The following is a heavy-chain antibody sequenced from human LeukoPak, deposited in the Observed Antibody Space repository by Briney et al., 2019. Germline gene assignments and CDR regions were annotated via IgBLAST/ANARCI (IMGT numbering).Heavy chain of an antibody. CDR3: ARVMTTVDDAFDI. Sequence: SETLSLTCTVSGGSISSYYWSWIRQPPGKGLEWIGYIYYSGSTNYNPSLKSRVTISVDTSKNQFSLKLSSVTAADTAVYYCARVMTTVDDAFDIWGQGTMVTVSS. D-gene: IGHD4-11*01. CDR1: GGSISSYY. V-gene: IGHV4-59*01. CDR2: IYYSGST. J-gene: IGHJ3*02.